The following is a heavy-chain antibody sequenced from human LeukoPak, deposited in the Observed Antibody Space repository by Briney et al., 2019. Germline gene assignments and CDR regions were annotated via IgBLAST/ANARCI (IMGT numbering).Heavy chain of an antibody. D-gene: IGHD2-2*01. Sequence: GGSLRLSCAASGFTFRSYGMHWVRQAPGKGLEWVAVIWSDGNNKFYADSVKGRFTIFRDNSRNTLDLVLTSLRPDDTAVYYCASQLLFGSIDYWGQGALVTVSS. CDR2: IWSDGNNK. CDR3: ASQLLFGSIDY. V-gene: IGHV3-33*01. CDR1: GFTFRSYG. J-gene: IGHJ4*02.